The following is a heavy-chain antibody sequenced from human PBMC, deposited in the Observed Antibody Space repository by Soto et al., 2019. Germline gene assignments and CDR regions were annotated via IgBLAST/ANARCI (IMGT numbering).Heavy chain of an antibody. D-gene: IGHD2-2*01. V-gene: IGHV4-39*01. CDR3: ARHQEEPAAIFYYYYYMDV. CDR2: IYYSGST. CDR1: GGSISSSSYY. J-gene: IGHJ6*03. Sequence: QLQLQESGPGLVKPSETLSLTCTVSGGSISSSSYYWGWIRQPPGKGLEWIGSIYYSGSTYYNPSLKSRVTISVDTSKNQFSLKLSSVTAADTAVYYCARHQEEPAAIFYYYYYMDVWGKGTTVTVSS.